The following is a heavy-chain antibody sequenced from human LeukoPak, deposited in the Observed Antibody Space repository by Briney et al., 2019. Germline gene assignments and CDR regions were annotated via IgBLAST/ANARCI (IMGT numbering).Heavy chain of an antibody. V-gene: IGHV3-30*04. CDR3: AGDEAGTNQLDY. J-gene: IGHJ4*02. D-gene: IGHD6-19*01. CDR1: GFTFSSYA. CDR2: ISYDGSNK. Sequence: GGSLRLSCAASGFTFSSYAMHWVRQAPGKGLEWVAVISYDGSNKYYADSVKGRFTISRDNSKNTLYLQMNSLRAEDTAVYYCAGDEAGTNQLDYWGQGTLATVSS.